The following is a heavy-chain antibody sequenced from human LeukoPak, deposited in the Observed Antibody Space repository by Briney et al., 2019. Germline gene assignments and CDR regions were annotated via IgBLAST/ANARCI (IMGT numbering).Heavy chain of an antibody. CDR1: DGSISSRSNY. D-gene: IGHD5-12*01. Sequence: SETLSLTCTVSDGSISSRSNYWGWIRQPPGKGLEWIGSIFYGGRTYYNPSLKSRVTISVDTSNNQFSLNLNSVTAADTAVYHCAKYMVATMFDYWSQGTLVTVSS. CDR3: AKYMVATMFDY. V-gene: IGHV4-39*01. J-gene: IGHJ4*02. CDR2: IFYGGRT.